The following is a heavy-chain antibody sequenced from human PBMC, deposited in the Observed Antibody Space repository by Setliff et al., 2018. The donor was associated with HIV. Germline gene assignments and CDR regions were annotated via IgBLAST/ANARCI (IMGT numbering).Heavy chain of an antibody. J-gene: IGHJ4*02. D-gene: IGHD3-22*01. CDR3: ARDYSPTFYYYDSSGTFDY. Sequence: SVKVSCKASGGIFMNSAFNWVRQARGQGLEWMGSIIPIFGTGNYAQKFQGRVTITAVESTSTAYMELSSLRSEDTAVYYCARDYSPTFYYYDSSGTFDYWGQGTLVTVSS. V-gene: IGHV1-69*13. CDR2: IIPIFGTG. CDR1: GGIFMNSA.